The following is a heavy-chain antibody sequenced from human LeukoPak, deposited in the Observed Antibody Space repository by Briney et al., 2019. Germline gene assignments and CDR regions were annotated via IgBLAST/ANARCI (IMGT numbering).Heavy chain of an antibody. CDR3: AREMATITGYFDY. V-gene: IGHV3-53*01. Sequence: PGGSLRLSCAASGFTVSSNYMSWVRQAPGKGLEWVSVIYSGGSTYYADSVKGRFTISRDNSKNTLYLQMNSLRAEDTAVYYCAREMATITGYFDYWGQGTLVTVSS. CDR2: IYSGGST. J-gene: IGHJ4*02. CDR1: GFTVSSNY. D-gene: IGHD5-24*01.